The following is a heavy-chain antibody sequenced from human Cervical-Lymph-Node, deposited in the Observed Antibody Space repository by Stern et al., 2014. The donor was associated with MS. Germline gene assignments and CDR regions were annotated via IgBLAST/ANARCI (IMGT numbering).Heavy chain of an antibody. Sequence: VPLVESGGGLVQPGGSLRLSCASSGFTFSDYYMTWVRQAPGKGLEWVGLIRLRGDSYSTEYAASVKGRFTVSRDDSKNSLSLQMNSLKTEDTALYYCVREFYGGFDEWGQGTLVIVSS. J-gene: IGHJ4*02. D-gene: IGHD4-23*01. CDR3: VREFYGGFDE. CDR2: IRLRGDSYST. CDR1: GFTFSDYY. V-gene: IGHV3-72*01.